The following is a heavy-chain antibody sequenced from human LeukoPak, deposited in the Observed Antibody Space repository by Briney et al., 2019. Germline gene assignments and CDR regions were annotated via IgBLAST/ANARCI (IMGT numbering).Heavy chain of an antibody. J-gene: IGHJ6*02. CDR2: ISSSSSYI. V-gene: IGHV3-21*01. CDR1: GFTFSSYS. D-gene: IGHD3-16*01. Sequence: GGSLRLSCAASGFTFSSYSMSWVRQAPGKGLEWVSSISSSSSYIYYADSVKGRFTISRDNAKNSLYLQMNSLRAEDTAVYYCARDEDTPVGYYYYGMDFWGQGTTVTVSS. CDR3: ARDEDTPVGYYYYGMDF.